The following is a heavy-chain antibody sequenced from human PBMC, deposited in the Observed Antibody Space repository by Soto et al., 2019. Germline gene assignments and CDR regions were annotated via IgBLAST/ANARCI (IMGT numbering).Heavy chain of an antibody. D-gene: IGHD4-17*01. V-gene: IGHV1-69*12. CDR2: IIPIFGTA. Sequence: QVQLVQSGAEVKKPGSSVKVSCKASGGTFSSYAISWVRQAPGQGLEWMGGIIPIFGTANYAQKFQGRVTITADESTSTAYMELSSLRSEETAVYYCARNGRTTVTTCRYYYYGMDVWGQGTTVTVSS. CDR1: GGTFSSYA. CDR3: ARNGRTTVTTCRYYYYGMDV. J-gene: IGHJ6*02.